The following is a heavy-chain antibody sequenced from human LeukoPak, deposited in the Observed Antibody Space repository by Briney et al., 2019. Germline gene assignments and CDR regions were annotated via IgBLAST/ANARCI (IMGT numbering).Heavy chain of an antibody. Sequence: ASVKVSCKASRYTFTSYDINWVREAAGHGLEWMGWMNPNTGRTGYAQKFQGRITMTRDTSINAAYMELTNLRSEDTAIYYCARLSQTPDYYTLGGYYYLGYWGQGTPVTVSS. D-gene: IGHD3-10*01. CDR3: ARLSQTPDYYTLGGYYYLGY. CDR2: MNPNTGRT. J-gene: IGHJ4*02. V-gene: IGHV1-8*01. CDR1: RYTFTSYD.